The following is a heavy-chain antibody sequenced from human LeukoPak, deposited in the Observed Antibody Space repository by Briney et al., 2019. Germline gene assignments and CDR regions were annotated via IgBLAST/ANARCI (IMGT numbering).Heavy chain of an antibody. CDR2: INHSGST. J-gene: IGHJ4*02. D-gene: IGHD4-17*01. Sequence: PSETLSLTCAVYGVSFSGYYWSWIRQPPGKGLEWIGEINHSGSTNYNPSLKSRVTISVDTSKNQFSLKLSSVTAADTAVYYCARGGYRDYGDYVISWPSYYFDYWGQGTLVTVSS. CDR1: GVSFSGYY. V-gene: IGHV4-34*01. CDR3: ARGGYRDYGDYVISWPSYYFDY.